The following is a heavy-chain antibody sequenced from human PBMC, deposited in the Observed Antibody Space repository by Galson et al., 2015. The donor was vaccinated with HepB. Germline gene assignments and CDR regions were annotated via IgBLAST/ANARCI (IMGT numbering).Heavy chain of an antibody. CDR3: AKDMEWLVPIYHFDY. V-gene: IGHV3-23*01. Sequence: SLRLSCAASGFTFSSHAMSWVRQAPGKGLEWVSGISGSGGSTHCADSVKGRFTISRDNSKNTLYLQMNSLRAEDTAVYHCAKDMEWLVPIYHFDYWGQGTLLTVSA. D-gene: IGHD6-19*01. CDR2: ISGSGGST. J-gene: IGHJ4*02. CDR1: GFTFSSHA.